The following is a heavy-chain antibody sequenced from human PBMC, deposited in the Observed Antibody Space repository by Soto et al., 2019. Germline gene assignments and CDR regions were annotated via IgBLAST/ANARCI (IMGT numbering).Heavy chain of an antibody. V-gene: IGHV1-69*06. CDR2: IIPIFGTA. J-gene: IGHJ6*02. D-gene: IGHD3-9*01. Sequence: QVQLVQSGPEVKKPGSSVKVSCKASGGTLSTYTISWVRQAPGQGLEWMGGIIPIFGTANYPQKFQGRVTITADKSTHTAYMELNSLRSEDTAVYYCASGIVVPTIFYYYDMDVWGPGTTVTVSS. CDR1: GGTLSTYT. CDR3: ASGIVVPTIFYYYDMDV.